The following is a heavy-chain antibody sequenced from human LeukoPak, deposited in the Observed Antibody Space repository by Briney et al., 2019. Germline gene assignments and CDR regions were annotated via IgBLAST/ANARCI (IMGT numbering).Heavy chain of an antibody. CDR3: ARGRGTTSSNFDY. D-gene: IGHD2-2*01. CDR2: INPNNGGT. J-gene: IGHJ4*02. CDR1: GYTFTGYY. Sequence: GASVKASCKASGYTFTGYYMHWVRQAPGQGLEWMGWINPNNGGTNYAQKFQGRVTMTRDTSISTVYMELSRLTSDDTAVYYCARGRGTTSSNFDYWGQGNLVTVSS. V-gene: IGHV1-2*02.